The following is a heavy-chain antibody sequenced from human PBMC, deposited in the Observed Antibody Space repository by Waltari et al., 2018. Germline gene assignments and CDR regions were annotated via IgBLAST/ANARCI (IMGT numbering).Heavy chain of an antibody. J-gene: IGHJ4*02. CDR3: AKSPSDYYDSSPSVY. V-gene: IGHV3-9*01. CDR2: ISWNSDAL. D-gene: IGHD3-22*01. CDR1: GFKFVADA. Sequence: EVKLMESGGGFVQPGTSLRLSCTSSGFKFVADAMHWVRQAPGKGLEWVAGISWNSDALDYADSVKGRFTISRDNAKNILYLEMNSLTTEDTAVYYCAKSPSDYYDSSPSVYWGQGTLVTVSS.